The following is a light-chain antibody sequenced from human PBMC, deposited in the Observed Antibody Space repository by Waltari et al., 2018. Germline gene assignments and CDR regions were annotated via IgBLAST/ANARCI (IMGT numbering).Light chain of an antibody. CDR2: DAS. CDR1: QSVSSD. CDR3: QQYNNWPRT. J-gene: IGKJ1*01. Sequence: EIVMTQSPATLSMSPGERATLSCRASQSVSSDFAWYQQKPGQAPRLLIYDASTRATGITARFSGSGSGTEFTLTISSLQSEDFAVYYCQQYNNWPRTFGQGTKVEIK. V-gene: IGKV3-15*01.